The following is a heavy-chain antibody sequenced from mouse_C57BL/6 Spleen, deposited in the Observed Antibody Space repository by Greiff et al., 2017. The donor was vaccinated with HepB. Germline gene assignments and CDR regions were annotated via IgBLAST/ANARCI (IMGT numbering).Heavy chain of an antibody. CDR2: INPNNGGT. CDR1: GYTFTDYN. Sequence: EVKLMESGPELVKPGASVKMSCKASGYTFTDYNMHWVKQSHGKSLEWIGYINPNNGGTSYNQKFKGKATLTVNKSSSTAYMELRSLTSEDSAVYYCARNYGSSYGAYWGQGTLVTVSA. J-gene: IGHJ3*01. CDR3: ARNYGSSYGAY. V-gene: IGHV1-22*01. D-gene: IGHD1-1*01.